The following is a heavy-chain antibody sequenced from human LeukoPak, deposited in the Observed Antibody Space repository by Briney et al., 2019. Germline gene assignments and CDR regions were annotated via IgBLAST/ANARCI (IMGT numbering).Heavy chain of an antibody. V-gene: IGHV3-30*02. J-gene: IGHJ3*01. CDR3: AKEAGLFDV. CDR2: IRPDASKE. CDR1: GFTFSSYG. Sequence: GGSLRLSCAASGFTFSSYGMHWVRQAPGKGLEWVAFIRPDASKEYHAGSVKGRFIISRDNSKKILYLQMNSLRVEDTAMYYCAKEAGLFDVWGQGAMVIVSS.